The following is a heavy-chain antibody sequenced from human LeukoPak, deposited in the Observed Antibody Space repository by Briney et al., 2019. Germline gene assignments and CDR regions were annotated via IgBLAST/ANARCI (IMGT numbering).Heavy chain of an antibody. CDR2: IWSDGSND. J-gene: IGHJ4*02. Sequence: GRSLRLSCTASGFNCGSDAMHWVCQAPGKGLEWVAFIWSDGSNDHYADSVKGRFTISRDNSKNTVCLQMNSLRVEDTAVYYCARDFNQITIFGVVRTDYFDYWGQGTLVTVSS. V-gene: IGHV3-33*01. D-gene: IGHD3-3*01. CDR1: GFNCGSDA. CDR3: ARDFNQITIFGVVRTDYFDY.